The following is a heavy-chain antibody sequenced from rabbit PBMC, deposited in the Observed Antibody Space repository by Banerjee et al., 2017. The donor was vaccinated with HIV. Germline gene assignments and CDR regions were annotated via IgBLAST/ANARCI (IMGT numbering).Heavy chain of an antibody. V-gene: IGHV1S40*01. J-gene: IGHJ3*01. CDR3: ARDVGSGLAYSLDL. Sequence: QSLEESGGGLVKPGGTLTLTCTASGFSFSSSDYICWVRQAPGKGLEWITCIDTGNSGSTYYASWAKGRFTISKTSSTTVTLQMSSLTAADTATYFCARDVGSGLAYSLDLWGQGTLVTVS. D-gene: IGHD1-1*01. CDR2: IDTGNSGST. CDR1: GFSFSSSDY.